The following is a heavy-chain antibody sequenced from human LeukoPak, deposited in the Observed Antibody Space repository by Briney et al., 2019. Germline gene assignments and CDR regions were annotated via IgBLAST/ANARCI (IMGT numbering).Heavy chain of an antibody. J-gene: IGHJ5*01. Sequence: SETLSLTCTVSGGSINNYYWSWIRQPPGKGLEWIGSICYSGSTNYNPSLKSRVIISVDTSKNQFSLKLSSVTAADTAVYYCAREDYSGGNNWFDFWGQGTLVTVSS. CDR1: GGSINNYY. CDR3: AREDYSGGNNWFDF. D-gene: IGHD4-11*01. CDR2: ICYSGST. V-gene: IGHV4-59*01.